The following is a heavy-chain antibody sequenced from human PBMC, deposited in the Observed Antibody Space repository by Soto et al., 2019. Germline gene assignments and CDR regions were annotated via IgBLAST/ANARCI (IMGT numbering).Heavy chain of an antibody. CDR1: GFTFSSYA. D-gene: IGHD1-26*01. V-gene: IGHV3-23*01. Sequence: PGGSLRLSCAASGFTFSSYAMSWVCQAPGKGLEWVSAISGSGGSTYYADSVKGRFTISRDNSKNTLYPQMNSLRAEDTAVYYCAKVSGGYGWELLRSSQVFDYWGQGTLVTSPQ. CDR2: ISGSGGST. CDR3: AKVSGGYGWELLRSSQVFDY. J-gene: IGHJ4*02.